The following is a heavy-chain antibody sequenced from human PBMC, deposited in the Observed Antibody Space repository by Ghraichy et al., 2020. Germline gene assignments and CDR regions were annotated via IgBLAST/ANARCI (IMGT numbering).Heavy chain of an antibody. CDR2: IYYSGST. CDR1: GGSISSYY. J-gene: IGHJ2*01. D-gene: IGHD4-17*01. CDR3: ASNLYGDYWYFDL. V-gene: IGHV4-59*01. Sequence: SETLSLTCTVSGGSISSYYWSWIRQPPGKGLEWIGYIYYSGSTNYNPSLKSRVTISVDTSENQFSLKLSSVTAADTAVYYCASNLYGDYWYFDLWGRGTLVTVSS.